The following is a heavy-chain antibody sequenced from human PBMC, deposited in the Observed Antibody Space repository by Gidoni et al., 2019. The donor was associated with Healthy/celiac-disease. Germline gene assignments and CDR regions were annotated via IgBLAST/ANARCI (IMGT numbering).Heavy chain of an antibody. CDR2: ISYDGSNK. V-gene: IGHV3-30-3*01. D-gene: IGHD5-12*01. J-gene: IGHJ4*02. CDR3: ARGIQGATDYFDY. Sequence: QVQLVESGGGVVQPGRSLRLSCAASGFTFSSYAMHWVRQAPGKGLEWVAVISYDGSNKYYADSVKGRFTISRDNSKNTLYLQMNSLRAEDTAVYYCARGIQGATDYFDYWGQGTLVTVSS. CDR1: GFTFSSYA.